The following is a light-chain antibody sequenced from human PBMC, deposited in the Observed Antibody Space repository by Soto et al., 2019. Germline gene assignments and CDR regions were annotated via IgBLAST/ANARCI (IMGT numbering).Light chain of an antibody. J-gene: IGKJ1*01. V-gene: IGKV3-15*01. CDR1: QSVSSK. CDR3: QHYRTWLWT. CDR2: GAS. Sequence: EIVMTQSPATLSVSPGERPTLSCRASQSVSSKLAWYQQKPGQGPRLLIYGASTRATGIPARFSGSGSGTEFTPTISSLQSEDFAVYYCQHYRTWLWTFGQGTKVEIK.